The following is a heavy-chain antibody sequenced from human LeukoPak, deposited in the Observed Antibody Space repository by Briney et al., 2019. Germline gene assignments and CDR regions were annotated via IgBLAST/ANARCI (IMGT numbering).Heavy chain of an antibody. CDR1: GYTFTSYH. J-gene: IGHJ3*01. Sequence: ASVKVSCKASGYTFTSYHMHWVRQAPGQGLEGMGIINPSGGSTSYAQKFQGRVTMTRDMSTSTVYMELSSLRSEDTAVYYCVRDLDSSSWYGGAVFDLWGQGTMVTVSS. D-gene: IGHD6-13*01. CDR2: INPSGGST. V-gene: IGHV1-46*01. CDR3: VRDLDSSSWYGGAVFDL.